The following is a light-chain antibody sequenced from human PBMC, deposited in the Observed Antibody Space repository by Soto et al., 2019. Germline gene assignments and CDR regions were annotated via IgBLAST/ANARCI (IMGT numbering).Light chain of an antibody. CDR3: TSYTSSNSFV. J-gene: IGLJ1*01. Sequence: QSALSQPASVSGSPGQSITISCTGTSGDVGGYNYVSWYQQYPGKAPKLMIYDVTNRPSGVSNRFSGSKSGNTASLTISGLKAEDEADYYCTSYTSSNSFVFGTGTKLTVL. CDR2: DVT. V-gene: IGLV2-14*01. CDR1: SGDVGGYNY.